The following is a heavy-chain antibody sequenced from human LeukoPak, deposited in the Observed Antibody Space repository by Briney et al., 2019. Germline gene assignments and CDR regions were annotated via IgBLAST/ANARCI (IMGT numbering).Heavy chain of an antibody. D-gene: IGHD6-13*01. Sequence: ASVKASCKASGYTFTGYYMHWVRQAPGQGLEWMGWINPNSGGTNYAQKFQGWVTMTRDTSISTAYMELSSLRSEDTAVYYCARGEEQQLAYYYYGMDVWGQGTTVTVSS. CDR3: ARGEEQQLAYYYYGMDV. J-gene: IGHJ6*02. V-gene: IGHV1-2*04. CDR2: INPNSGGT. CDR1: GYTFTGYY.